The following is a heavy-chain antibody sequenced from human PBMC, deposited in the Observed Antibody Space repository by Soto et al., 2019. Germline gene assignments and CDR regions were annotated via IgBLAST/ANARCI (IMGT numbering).Heavy chain of an antibody. Sequence: QVQLVQSGAEEKKPGASVKVSCKASGYTFTGYAMHWVRQAPGQRLEWMGWINAGNGNTKYSQKFQGRVTITRDTSASAACLVLRTLRSADRVVYFCARAVAVAADFDYWGAGALVTVSS. D-gene: IGHD6-19*01. V-gene: IGHV1-3*05. J-gene: IGHJ4*02. CDR1: GYTFTGYA. CDR2: INAGNGNT. CDR3: ARAVAVAADFDY.